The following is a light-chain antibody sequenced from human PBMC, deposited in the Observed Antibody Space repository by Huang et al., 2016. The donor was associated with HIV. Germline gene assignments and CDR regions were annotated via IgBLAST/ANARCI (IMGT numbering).Light chain of an antibody. J-gene: IGKJ3*01. V-gene: IGKV3-15*01. CDR1: QSVSSN. Sequence: QSVSSNLAWYQQKPGQAPRLLIYGASTRATGISARFSGSGSGTEFTLTISSLQSEDFAVYYCQQYNNWPPITFGPGTKVDIK. CDR2: GAS. CDR3: QQYNNWPPIT.